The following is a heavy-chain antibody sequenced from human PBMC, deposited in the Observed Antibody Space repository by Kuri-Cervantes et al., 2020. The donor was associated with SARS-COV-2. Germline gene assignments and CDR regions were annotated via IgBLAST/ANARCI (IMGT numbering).Heavy chain of an antibody. J-gene: IGHJ4*02. D-gene: IGHD2-21*01. Sequence: GGSLRLSCAASGFTFSSYAMSWVRQAPGKGLEWVSVIYSGGSSTYYADSVKGRFTISRDNSKNTLYLQMNSLRAEDTAVYCCAKDGDPDYWGQGTLVTVSS. CDR1: GFTFSSYA. V-gene: IGHV3-23*03. CDR3: AKDGDPDY. CDR2: IYSGGSST.